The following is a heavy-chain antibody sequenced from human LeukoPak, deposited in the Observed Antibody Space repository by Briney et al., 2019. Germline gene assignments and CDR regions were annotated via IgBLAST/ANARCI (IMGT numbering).Heavy chain of an antibody. CDR2: IYYSGST. V-gene: IGHV4-31*03. D-gene: IGHD1-14*01. CDR1: GGSISSGGYY. CDR3: ARVIGSLAGFDY. J-gene: IGHJ4*02. Sequence: SETLSLTCTVSGGSISSGGYYWSWIRQHPGKGLEWIGYIYYSGSTYYNPSLKSRVTISVDTSKNQFSLKLSSVTAADTAEYYCARVIGSLAGFDYWGQGTLVTVSS.